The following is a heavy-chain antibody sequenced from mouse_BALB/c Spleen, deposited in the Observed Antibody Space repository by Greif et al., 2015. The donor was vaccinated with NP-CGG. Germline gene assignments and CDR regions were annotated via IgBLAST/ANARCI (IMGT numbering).Heavy chain of an antibody. J-gene: IGHJ2*01. V-gene: IGHV5-4*02. CDR2: ISDGGSYT. D-gene: IGHD3-3*01. Sequence: EVKLMESGGGLVKPGGSLKLSCAASGFTFSDYYMYWVRQTPEKRLEWVATISDGGSYTYYPDSVKGRFTISRGNAKNNLYLQMSSLKSEDTAMYYCARGGTGFGYWGQGTTLTVSS. CDR1: GFTFSDYY. CDR3: ARGGTGFGY.